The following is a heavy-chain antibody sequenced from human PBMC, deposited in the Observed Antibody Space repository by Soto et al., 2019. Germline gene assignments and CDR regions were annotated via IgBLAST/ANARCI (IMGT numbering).Heavy chain of an antibody. V-gene: IGHV4-30-4*01. D-gene: IGHD3-22*01. CDR3: ARVERSGYYSYLVEWFDP. J-gene: IGHJ5*02. CDR2: IYYSGST. CDR1: GGSISSGDYY. Sequence: SETLSLTCTVSGGSISSGDYYWSWIRQPPGKGLEWIGYIYYSGSTYYNPSLKSRVTISVDTSKNQFSLKLSSVTAADTAVYYCARVERSGYYSYLVEWFDPWGQGTLVTVSS.